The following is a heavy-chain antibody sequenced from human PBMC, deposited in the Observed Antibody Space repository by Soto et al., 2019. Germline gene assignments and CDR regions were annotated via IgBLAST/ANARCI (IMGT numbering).Heavy chain of an antibody. CDR3: ARDIGVSQWLPPSRFDP. D-gene: IGHD6-19*01. CDR1: GGSISSYY. V-gene: IGHV4-59*01. CDR2: IYYSGST. Sequence: SETLSLTCTVSGGSISSYYWSWIRQPPGKGLEWIGYIYYSGSTNYNPSLKSRVTISVDTSKNQFSLKLSSVTAADTAVYYCARDIGVSQWLPPSRFDPWGQGTLVTVSS. J-gene: IGHJ5*02.